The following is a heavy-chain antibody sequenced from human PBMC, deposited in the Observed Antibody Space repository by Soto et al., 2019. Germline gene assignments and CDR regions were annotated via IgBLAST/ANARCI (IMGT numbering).Heavy chain of an antibody. CDR1: DGSISSYY. CDR3: ARGTDIVATINGVVYYYYGMDV. CDR2: IYYSGST. V-gene: IGHV4-59*12. D-gene: IGHD5-12*01. Sequence: PSETLSLTCTVSDGSISSYYWRWIRQPPGKGLEWIGYIYYSGSTNYNPSLKSRITINPETSKNQFSLQLNSVTPEDTAVYYCARGTDIVATINGVVYYYYGMDVWGQGTRVTVSS. J-gene: IGHJ6*02.